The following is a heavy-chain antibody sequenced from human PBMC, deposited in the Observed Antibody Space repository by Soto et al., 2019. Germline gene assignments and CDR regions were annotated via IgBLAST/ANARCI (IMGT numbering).Heavy chain of an antibody. V-gene: IGHV1-69*13. Sequence: GASVKVSCKASGGTFSSYAISWVRQAPGQGLEWMGGIIPIFGTANYAQKFQGRVTITADESTSTAYMELSSLRSEDTAVYYCARDRGNMVRGAPGLDSYQPHYYYYYGMDVWGQGTTVTVSS. D-gene: IGHD3-10*01. CDR2: IIPIFGTA. CDR3: ARDRGNMVRGAPGLDSYQPHYYYYYGMDV. CDR1: GGTFSSYA. J-gene: IGHJ6*02.